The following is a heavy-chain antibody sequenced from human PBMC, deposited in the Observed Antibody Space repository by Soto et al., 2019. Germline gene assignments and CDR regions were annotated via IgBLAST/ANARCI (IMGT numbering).Heavy chain of an antibody. V-gene: IGHV5-10-1*01. D-gene: IGHD1-26*01. CDR2: MDPRDCHP. CDR1: GYSFSDYY. CDR3: ARQSPYTGSYYVLLDH. J-gene: IGHJ4*02. Sequence: PGESLKISCQGSGYSFSDYYVNWVRHLPGKGLEWIVTMDPRDCHPNYSPSFQGHVTISVDESTNTAYLQWSSLKASDTAIDYCARQSPYTGSYYVLLDHGGQGTRVPVSS.